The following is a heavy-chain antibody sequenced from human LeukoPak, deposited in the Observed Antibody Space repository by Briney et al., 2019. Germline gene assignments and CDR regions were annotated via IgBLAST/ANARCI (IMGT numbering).Heavy chain of an antibody. Sequence: GGSLRLSCAASGFTFSSYAMSWVRQAPGKGLEWVSGISGSSDSTYYADSAKGRFTISRDNAKNSLYLQMTSLRAEDTAVYYCARDDLYCGGDCSPFDYWGQGTPVTVSS. CDR3: ARDDLYCGGDCSPFDY. V-gene: IGHV3-23*01. CDR1: GFTFSSYA. D-gene: IGHD2-21*01. J-gene: IGHJ4*02. CDR2: ISGSSDST.